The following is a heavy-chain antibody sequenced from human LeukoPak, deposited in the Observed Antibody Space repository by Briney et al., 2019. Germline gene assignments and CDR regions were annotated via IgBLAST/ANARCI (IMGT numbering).Heavy chain of an antibody. CDR2: IRYDGSNK. D-gene: IGHD3-22*01. Sequence: GGSLRLSCAASGFTFSSYVMHWVRQAPGKGLEWVAFIRYDGSNKYYADSVKGRFTISRDNSKNTLYLQMNSLRPEDTAVYYCAKGNYYDSSAYNYFDYWGQGTLVTVSS. CDR1: GFTFSSYV. J-gene: IGHJ4*02. CDR3: AKGNYYDSSAYNYFDY. V-gene: IGHV3-30*02.